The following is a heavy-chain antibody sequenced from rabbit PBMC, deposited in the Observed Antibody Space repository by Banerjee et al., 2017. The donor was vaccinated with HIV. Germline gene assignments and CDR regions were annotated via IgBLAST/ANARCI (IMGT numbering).Heavy chain of an antibody. CDR1: GFSFSSKCV. D-gene: IGHD1-1*01. CDR3: AREGVNIGGGYW. V-gene: IGHV1S45*01. CDR2: INTSSGNT. J-gene: IGHJ4*01. Sequence: QEQLEESGGDLVKPEGSLTLTCTASGFSFSSKCVMCWVRQAPGKGLEWIGCINTSSGNTVYASWAKGRFTISKTSWTTVTLQMTSLTAADTATYFCAREGVNIGGGYWWGPGTLVTVS.